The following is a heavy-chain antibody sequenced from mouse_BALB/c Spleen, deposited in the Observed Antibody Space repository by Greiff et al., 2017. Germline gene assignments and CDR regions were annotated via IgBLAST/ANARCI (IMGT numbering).Heavy chain of an antibody. V-gene: IGHV1S130*01. Sequence: QVQLQQPGSVLVRPGASVKLSCKASGYTFTSSWMHWAKQRPGQGLEWIGEIHPNSGSTNYDEKFKSKATLTVDTSSSTAYMQLSSLTSEDSAVYYCTKDGYYWYFDVWGAGTTVTVSS. CDR3: TKDGYYWYFDV. CDR2: IHPNSGST. D-gene: IGHD2-3*01. J-gene: IGHJ1*01. CDR1: GYTFTSSW.